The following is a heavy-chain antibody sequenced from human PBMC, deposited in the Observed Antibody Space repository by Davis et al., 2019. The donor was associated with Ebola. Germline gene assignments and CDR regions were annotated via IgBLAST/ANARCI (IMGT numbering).Heavy chain of an antibody. D-gene: IGHD2-8*01. J-gene: IGHJ1*01. CDR3: ARGTNCDH. CDR1: GFTFDDYA. Sequence: SLKISCVASGFTFDDYAMHWVRQPPGKGLEWVSGVSWNGGILGYADSVKGRFTISRDNAKNSLYLEMNSLRAEDTAVYYCARGTNCDHWGQGTLVTVSS. CDR2: VSWNGGIL. V-gene: IGHV3-9*01.